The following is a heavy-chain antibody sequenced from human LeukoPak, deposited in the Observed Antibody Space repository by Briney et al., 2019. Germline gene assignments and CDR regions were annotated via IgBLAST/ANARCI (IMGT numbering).Heavy chain of an antibody. Sequence: SETLSLTCTVSGYSITSVYYWGWIRQPPGKGLEWIGSIYYSGSTYYNPSLKSRVTISVDTSKNQFSLKLSSVTAADTAVYYCARDQRSVGATSSWGQGTLVTVSS. D-gene: IGHD1-26*01. CDR2: IYYSGST. CDR1: GYSITSVYY. J-gene: IGHJ5*02. V-gene: IGHV4-38-2*02. CDR3: ARDQRSVGATSS.